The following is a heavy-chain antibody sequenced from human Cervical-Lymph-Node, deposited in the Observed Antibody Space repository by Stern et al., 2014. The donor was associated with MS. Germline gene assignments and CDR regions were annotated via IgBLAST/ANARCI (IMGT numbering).Heavy chain of an antibody. CDR3: ARALLWFRTFTGDALEI. V-gene: IGHV3-33*01. CDR2: IGDDETNK. Sequence: VQLVESGGGVVQPGRSLRLSCAASDFAFSDYGMHWVRQAPGQGLEWGAVIGDDETNKYYADSVKGRFTISRDNSRNTLYLQMNSLRAEDTAVYFCARALLWFRTFTGDALEIWGQGTMVAVSS. CDR1: DFAFSDYG. D-gene: IGHD3-10*01. J-gene: IGHJ3*02.